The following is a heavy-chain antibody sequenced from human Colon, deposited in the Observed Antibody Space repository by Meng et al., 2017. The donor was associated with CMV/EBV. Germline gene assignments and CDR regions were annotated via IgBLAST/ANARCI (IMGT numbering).Heavy chain of an antibody. CDR1: GGSITSSNR. CDR3: ARVRLVPASMPNFDY. J-gene: IGHJ4*02. Sequence: SETLSLTCTVSGGSITSSNRWSWVRQPPGKGLEWIGEIYHSGGTDYNPSLKSRLTISVDKSRNQFSLRLSSVTAADTAVYYCARVRLVPASMPNFDYWGQGTLVTVSS. V-gene: IGHV4-4*02. D-gene: IGHD2-2*01. CDR2: IYHSGGT.